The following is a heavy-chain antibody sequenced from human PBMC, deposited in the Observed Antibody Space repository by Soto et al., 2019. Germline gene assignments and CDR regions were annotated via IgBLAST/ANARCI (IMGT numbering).Heavy chain of an antibody. D-gene: IGHD6-13*01. V-gene: IGHV1-24*01. CDR1: GYTLTELS. J-gene: IGHJ6*02. CDR3: SPAISSSWYEGVSLNCMDV. Sequence: ASVKVSWKVSGYTLTELSMHWVRQAPGKGLEWMGGFDPEDGETIYAQKFQVRVIMTEDTSTDTAYMELSSLRSEDTAVYYCSPAISSSWYEGVSLNCMDVWG. CDR2: FDPEDGET.